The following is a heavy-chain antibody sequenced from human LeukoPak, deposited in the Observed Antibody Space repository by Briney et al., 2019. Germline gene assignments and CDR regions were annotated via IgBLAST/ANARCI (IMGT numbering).Heavy chain of an antibody. CDR2: IYSGGPT. Sequence: GGSLRLSCAASGFTVSSNYMSWVRQAPGKGLEWVSVIYSGGPTYYADSVKGRFTISRDNSKNTLYLQMNSLRAEDTAVYYCAKAIDYGDGSYFDYWGQGTLVTVSS. V-gene: IGHV3-53*01. CDR3: AKAIDYGDGSYFDY. J-gene: IGHJ4*02. CDR1: GFTVSSNY. D-gene: IGHD4-17*01.